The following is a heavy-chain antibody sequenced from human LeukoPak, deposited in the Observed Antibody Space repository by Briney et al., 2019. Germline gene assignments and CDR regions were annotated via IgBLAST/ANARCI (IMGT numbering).Heavy chain of an antibody. J-gene: IGHJ4*02. CDR2: IYYSGST. CDR1: GGSISSYY. Sequence: PSETLSLTCTVSGGSISSYYWSWIRQPPGKGLEWVGYIYYSGSTNYNPSLKSRVTIPVDTSKNQFSLKVSSVTDADTAVYYCARETTGVHFFDYWGQGILVTVSS. CDR3: ARETTGVHFFDY. D-gene: IGHD4-11*01. V-gene: IGHV4-59*01.